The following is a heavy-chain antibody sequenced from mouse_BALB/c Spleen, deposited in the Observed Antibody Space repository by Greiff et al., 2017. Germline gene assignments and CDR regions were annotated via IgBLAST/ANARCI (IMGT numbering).Heavy chain of an antibody. J-gene: IGHJ3*01. D-gene: IGHD2-1*01. V-gene: IGHV1-54*01. CDR1: GYAFTNYL. CDR3: AIYYGNSTWFAY. Sequence: QVQLQQSGAELVRPGTSVKVSCKASGYAFTNYLIEWVKQRPGQGLEWIGVINPGSGGTNYNEKFKGKATLTADKSSSTAYMQLSSLTSDDSAVYFCAIYYGNSTWFAYWGQGTLVTVSA. CDR2: INPGSGGT.